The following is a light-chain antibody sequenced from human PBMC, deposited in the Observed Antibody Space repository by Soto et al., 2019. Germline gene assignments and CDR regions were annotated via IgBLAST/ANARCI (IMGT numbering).Light chain of an antibody. J-gene: IGKJ1*01. CDR3: QQYDSSPKT. CDR1: QSVSSY. Sequence: IVLTQSPATLSLSPGERATLSCRASQSVSSYLAWYQQKPGQAPRLLIYDASNRATGIPARFSGSGSGTDFTLTISSLEPEDFAVYYCQQYDSSPKTFGQGTKVDIK. V-gene: IGKV3-11*01. CDR2: DAS.